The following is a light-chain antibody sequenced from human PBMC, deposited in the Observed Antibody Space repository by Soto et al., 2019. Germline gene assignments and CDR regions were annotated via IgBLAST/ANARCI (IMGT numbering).Light chain of an antibody. CDR3: SSYAGSNNNYV. V-gene: IGLV2-8*01. CDR1: SSDVGGYNY. Sequence: QSALTQPPSASGSPGQSVTISCTGTSSDVGGYNYVSWYQQHPGKPPKLMIYEVSKRPTGVPDRFSGSKSGNTASLTVSGLQAENEADYYCSSYAGSNNNYVFGTGTKLTVL. CDR2: EVS. J-gene: IGLJ1*01.